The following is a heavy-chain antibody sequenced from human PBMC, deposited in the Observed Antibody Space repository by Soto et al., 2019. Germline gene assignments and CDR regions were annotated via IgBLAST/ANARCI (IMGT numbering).Heavy chain of an antibody. CDR3: ASVYCTNGVCYYVDY. CDR1: GYSFTSYW. CDR2: IYPGDSDT. V-gene: IGHV5-51*01. J-gene: IGHJ4*02. D-gene: IGHD2-8*01. Sequence: GESLKISCKGSGYSFTSYWIGWVRQMPGKGLEWMGIIYPGDSDTRYSPSFQGQVNISASKSISTAYLQWSSLKASDTAMYYCASVYCTNGVCYYVDYWGQGTLVTVSS.